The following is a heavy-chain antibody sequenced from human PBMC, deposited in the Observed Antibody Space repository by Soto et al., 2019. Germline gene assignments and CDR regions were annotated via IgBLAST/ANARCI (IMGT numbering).Heavy chain of an antibody. Sequence: GASVKVSCKASGYTFTSYAMHWVRQAPGQRLEWMGWINAGNGNTKYSQKFQGRVTITRDTSASTAYMELSSLRSEDTAVYYCARDSQITIFGVVTSNWFDPWGQGTLVTVSS. D-gene: IGHD3-3*01. CDR1: GYTFTSYA. V-gene: IGHV1-3*01. J-gene: IGHJ5*02. CDR2: INAGNGNT. CDR3: ARDSQITIFGVVTSNWFDP.